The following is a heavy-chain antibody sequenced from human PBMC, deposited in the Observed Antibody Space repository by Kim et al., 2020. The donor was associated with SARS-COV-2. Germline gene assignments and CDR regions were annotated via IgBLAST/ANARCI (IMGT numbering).Heavy chain of an antibody. CDR3: ARGPLPSGSGTSVPYY. Sequence: ASVKVSCKASGYTFTSYDINWVRQATGQGLEWMGWMNPNSGNTGYAQKFQGRVTMTRNTSISTAYMELSSLRSEDTAVYYCARGPLPSGSGTSVPYYWGQGTLVTVSS. CDR2: MNPNSGNT. D-gene: IGHD3-10*01. V-gene: IGHV1-8*01. CDR1: GYTFTSYD. J-gene: IGHJ4*02.